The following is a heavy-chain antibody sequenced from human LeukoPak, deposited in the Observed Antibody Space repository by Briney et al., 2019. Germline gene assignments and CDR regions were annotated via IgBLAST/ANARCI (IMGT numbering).Heavy chain of an antibody. V-gene: IGHV3-7*01. Sequence: GGSLRLSCAASGFTFSSYWMSWVRRAPGKGLEWVANIKQDGSEKYYVDSVEGRFTISRDNAKNSLYLQMNSLRAEDTAVYYCAREGGLENKYYYYYYMDVWGKGTTVTVSS. CDR3: AREGGLENKYYYYYYMDV. D-gene: IGHD2/OR15-2a*01. CDR1: GFTFSSYW. J-gene: IGHJ6*03. CDR2: IKQDGSEK.